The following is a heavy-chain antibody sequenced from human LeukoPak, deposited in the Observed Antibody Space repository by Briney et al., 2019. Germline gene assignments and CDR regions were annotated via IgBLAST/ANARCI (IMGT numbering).Heavy chain of an antibody. CDR3: AKDYYGDYPRYYFDY. Sequence: GGSLRLSCAASGFTFSSYAMSWVRQAPGKGPEWVSAISGSGGSTYYADSVKGRFTISRDNSKNTLYLQMNSLRAEDTAVYYCAKDYYGDYPRYYFDYWGQGTLVTVSS. V-gene: IGHV3-23*01. CDR2: ISGSGGST. D-gene: IGHD4-17*01. CDR1: GFTFSSYA. J-gene: IGHJ4*02.